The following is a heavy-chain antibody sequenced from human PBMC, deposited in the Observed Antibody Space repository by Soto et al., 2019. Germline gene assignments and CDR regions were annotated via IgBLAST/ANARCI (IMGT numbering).Heavy chain of an antibody. CDR1: GHTYSTYG. Sequence: SVKFSCKASGHTYSTYGISCVRQAPGQRLQLQRWISTHSGNTGYAQRFQDKVTITRDTFTSIAYMDLGSLSSDDTVVHYCARGDPATYMRFPFD. CDR3: ARGDPATYMRFPFD. CDR2: ISTHSGNT. V-gene: IGHV1-18*01. J-gene: IGHJ4*01. D-gene: IGHD1-26*01.